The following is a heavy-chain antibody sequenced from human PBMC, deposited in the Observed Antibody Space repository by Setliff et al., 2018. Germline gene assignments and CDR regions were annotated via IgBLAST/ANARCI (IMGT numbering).Heavy chain of an antibody. Sequence: ASVKVSCKASGYTFTSYGISWVRQAPGQGLEWMGGIIPIFGTANYAQKFQGRVTITTDESTSTAYMELSSLRSEDTAVYYCASHGPPPGSGTFRDALDIWGQGTMVTVSS. J-gene: IGHJ3*02. CDR1: GYTFTSYG. CDR3: ASHGPPPGSGTFRDALDI. D-gene: IGHD3-10*01. CDR2: IIPIFGTA. V-gene: IGHV1-69*05.